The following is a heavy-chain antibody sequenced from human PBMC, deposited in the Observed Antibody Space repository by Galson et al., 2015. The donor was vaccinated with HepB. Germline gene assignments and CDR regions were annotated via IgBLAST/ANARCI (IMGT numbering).Heavy chain of an antibody. CDR1: GYTFTSYG. D-gene: IGHD6-13*01. Sequence: SVKVSCKASGYTFTSYGISWVRQAPGQGLEWMGWISAYNGNTNYAQKLQGRVTMTTDTSTSTAYMELRSLRSDDTAVYYCARSVYSSSWDNWFDPWGQGTLVTVSS. CDR3: ARSVYSSSWDNWFDP. J-gene: IGHJ5*02. V-gene: IGHV1-18*04. CDR2: ISAYNGNT.